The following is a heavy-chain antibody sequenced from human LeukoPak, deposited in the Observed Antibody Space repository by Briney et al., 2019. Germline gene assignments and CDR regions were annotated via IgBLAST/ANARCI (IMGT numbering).Heavy chain of an antibody. CDR2: IGSYNDNT. J-gene: IGHJ4*02. D-gene: IGHD4-17*01. CDR3: ARAGAAVTMFFDF. CDR1: GYTFSDFG. Sequence: ASVKVSCKASGYTFSDFGITWVRQAPGQGVEWMGWIGSYNDNTNYAQKFQGRVTLTTDTSTSTAYMELRSLTSDDTALYYCARAGAAVTMFFDFWGQGTLVTVSS. V-gene: IGHV1-18*01.